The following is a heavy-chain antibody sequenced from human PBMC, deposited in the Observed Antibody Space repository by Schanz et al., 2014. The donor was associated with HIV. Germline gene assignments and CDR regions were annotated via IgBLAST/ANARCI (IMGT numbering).Heavy chain of an antibody. CDR1: RFTFSSYG. D-gene: IGHD3-3*01. CDR2: ISYDGSNK. V-gene: IGHV3-30*03. CDR3: VRDLYDFWSGTQYYLEY. J-gene: IGHJ4*02. Sequence: QVHLVESGGGVVQPGRSLRLSCAASRFTFSSYGMHWVRQAPGKGLEWVAVISYDGSNKYYAVSVKGRFTISRDNSKNTLYLQMNSLRAEDTAVYYCVRDLYDFWSGTQYYLEYWGQGTLVTVSS.